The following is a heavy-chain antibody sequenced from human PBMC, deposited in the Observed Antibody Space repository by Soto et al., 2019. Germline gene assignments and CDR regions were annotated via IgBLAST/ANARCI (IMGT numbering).Heavy chain of an antibody. CDR1: GGTFSSYA. J-gene: IGHJ6*02. D-gene: IGHD3-9*01. V-gene: IGHV1-69*12. CDR3: ARGGDILTGYSPGLYYYGMDV. Sequence: QVQLVQSGAEVKKPGSSVKVSRKASGGTFSSYAISWVRQAPGQGLEWMGGIIPIFGTANYAQKFQGRVTITADESTSTAYMELSSLRSEDTAVYYCARGGDILTGYSPGLYYYGMDVWGQGTTVTVSS. CDR2: IIPIFGTA.